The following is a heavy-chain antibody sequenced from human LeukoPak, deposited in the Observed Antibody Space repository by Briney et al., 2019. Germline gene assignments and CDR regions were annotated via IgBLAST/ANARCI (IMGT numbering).Heavy chain of an antibody. CDR2: INPNSGGT. J-gene: IGHJ3*02. D-gene: IGHD1-7*01. V-gene: IGHV1-2*02. CDR3: ASGITGTTERGGPPNDAFDI. CDR1: GNTFTGYY. Sequence: GASVKVSCKASGNTFTGYYMHWVRQAPGQGLEWMGWINPNSGGTNYAQKFQGRVTMTRDTSISTAYMELSRLRSDDTAVYYCASGITGTTERGGPPNDAFDIWGQGTMVTVSS.